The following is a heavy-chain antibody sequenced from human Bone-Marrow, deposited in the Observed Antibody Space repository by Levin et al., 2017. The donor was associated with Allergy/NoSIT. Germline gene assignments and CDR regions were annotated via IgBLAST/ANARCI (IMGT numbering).Heavy chain of an antibody. D-gene: IGHD3-22*01. J-gene: IGHJ4*02. Sequence: PGGSLRLSCAASGFTVSSNYMSWVRQAPGKGLEWVSVIYSGGSTYYADSVKGRFTISRDNSKNTLYLQMNSLRAEDTAVYYCARVLRSGYYYFDYWGQGTLVTVSS. V-gene: IGHV3-53*01. CDR1: GFTVSSNY. CDR2: IYSGGST. CDR3: ARVLRSGYYYFDY.